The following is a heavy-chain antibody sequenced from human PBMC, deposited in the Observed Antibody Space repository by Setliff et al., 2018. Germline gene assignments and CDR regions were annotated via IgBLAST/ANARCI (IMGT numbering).Heavy chain of an antibody. V-gene: IGHV4-39*01. CDR2: IYYSGST. Sequence: SETLSLTCAVYGESFSDYYWKNEYYWSWIRQPPGKGLEWIGTIYYSGSTYYNPSLKSRVTISVDTSKSQFSLKLSSVTAADTAVYYCARHVKDSSNPLYYYYGMDVWGQGTTVTVSS. D-gene: IGHD6-19*01. CDR3: ARHVKDSSNPLYYYYGMDV. J-gene: IGHJ6*02. CDR1: GESFSDYYWKNEYY.